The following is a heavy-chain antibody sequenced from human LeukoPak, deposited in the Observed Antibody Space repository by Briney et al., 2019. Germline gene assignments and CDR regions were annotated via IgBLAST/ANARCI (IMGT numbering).Heavy chain of an antibody. CDR1: GFTFSDYY. CDR2: ISSSGSTI. V-gene: IGHV3-11*01. D-gene: IGHD1-26*01. Sequence: GGSLRLSCAASGFTFSDYYMSWIRQAPGKGLEWVSYISSSGSTIYYADSVKGRFTISRDNAKNLLYLQMNSLRAEDTAVYYCARAGRWELQVYYFDYWGQGTLVTVSS. J-gene: IGHJ4*02. CDR3: ARAGRWELQVYYFDY.